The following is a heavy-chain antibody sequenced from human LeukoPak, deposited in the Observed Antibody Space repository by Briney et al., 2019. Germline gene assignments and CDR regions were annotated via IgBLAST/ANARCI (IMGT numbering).Heavy chain of an antibody. CDR3: ARDLCLWSSTSCNPGDY. D-gene: IGHD2-2*01. J-gene: IGHJ4*02. CDR2: INPNSGGT. Sequence: GASVKVSCKASGYTFTGYYMHWVRQAPGQGLEWMGWINPNSGGTNYAQKFQGWVTMTRDTSISTAYMELSRLRSDDTAVYYCARDLCLWSSTSCNPGDYWGQGNLVTVSS. V-gene: IGHV1-2*04. CDR1: GYTFTGYY.